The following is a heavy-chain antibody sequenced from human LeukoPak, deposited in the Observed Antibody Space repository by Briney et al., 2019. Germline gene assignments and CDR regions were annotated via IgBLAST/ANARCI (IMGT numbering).Heavy chain of an antibody. CDR3: ARSRERSYYYDSSGYYGFDY. V-gene: IGHV1-69*05. Sequence: SVTVPCKASGGTFSSYAISWVRQAPGQGLEWMGGIIPIFGTANYAQKFQGRVTITTDESTSTAYMELSSLRSEDTAVYYCARSRERSYYYDSSGYYGFDYWGQGTLVTVSS. D-gene: IGHD3-22*01. CDR1: GGTFSSYA. J-gene: IGHJ4*02. CDR2: IIPIFGTA.